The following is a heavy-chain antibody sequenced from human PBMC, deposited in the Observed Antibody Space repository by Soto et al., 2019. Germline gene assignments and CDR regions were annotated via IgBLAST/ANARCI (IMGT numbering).Heavy chain of an antibody. J-gene: IGHJ4*02. CDR1: GFTFSSYA. CDR2: ISSSSSSI. CDR3: ARLSRSSYYFDY. D-gene: IGHD2-2*01. V-gene: IGHV3-21*01. Sequence: GGSLRLSCAASGFTFSSYAMNWVRQAPGKGLEWVSSISSSSSSIYYADSVKGRFTISRDNAKNSLYLQMNSLRAEDTAVYYCARLSRSSYYFDYWGQGTLVTVSS.